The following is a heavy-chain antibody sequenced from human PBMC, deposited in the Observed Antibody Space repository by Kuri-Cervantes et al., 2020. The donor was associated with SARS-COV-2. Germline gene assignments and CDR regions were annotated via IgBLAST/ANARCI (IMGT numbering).Heavy chain of an antibody. Sequence: SKTLSLTCVVSGGSISSGGYPWSWVRQPPGKGLEWIGDVNLSGGTNYNTSLQSRVTISVDTSKNQFSLKMRSVTAADTRRYYCARGLIAVTPSPILCLGPQYFSYHMDVWGPGTKVTVSS. V-gene: IGHV4-30-2*03. D-gene: IGHD3-16*01. CDR3: ARGLIAVTPSPILCLGPQYFSYHMDV. CDR2: VNLSGGT. CDR1: GGSISSGGYP. J-gene: IGHJ6*02.